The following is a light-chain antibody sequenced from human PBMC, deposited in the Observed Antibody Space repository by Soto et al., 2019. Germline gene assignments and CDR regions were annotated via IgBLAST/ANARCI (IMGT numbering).Light chain of an antibody. CDR2: GTS. CDR3: QSYDNVLSASV. Sequence: QSVLTQPPSVSGAPGQRVTISCTGSSSNIGAGHVVHWYQQFPGRAPNLLIYGTSNRPSGVPVRFSGSKSGTSASLAITGLQGEDEGDYYCQSYDNVLSASVFGGGTKLTVL. V-gene: IGLV1-40*01. J-gene: IGLJ2*01. CDR1: SSNIGAGHV.